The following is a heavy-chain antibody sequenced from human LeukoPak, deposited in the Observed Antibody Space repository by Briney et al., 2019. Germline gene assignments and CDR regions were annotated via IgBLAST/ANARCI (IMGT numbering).Heavy chain of an antibody. CDR3: ARTPATTWTYHFDY. Sequence: SETLSLTCTVSGGSISTYYWNWIRQSPGKGLEWIGYMYYSGSTNYNPSLKSRVTISVDTSKNESSLKLSSVTAADTAVYYCARTPATTWTYHFDYWGQGTLVTVSS. J-gene: IGHJ4*02. CDR2: MYYSGST. D-gene: IGHD4-17*01. V-gene: IGHV4-59*01. CDR1: GGSISTYY.